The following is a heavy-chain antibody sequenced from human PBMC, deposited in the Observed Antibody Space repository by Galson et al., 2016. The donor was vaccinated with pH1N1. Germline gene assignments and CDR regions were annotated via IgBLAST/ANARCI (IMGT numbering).Heavy chain of an antibody. CDR2: IKTDGSEK. CDR1: GFTFSSNW. V-gene: IGHV3-7*03. Sequence: SLRLSCAASGFTFSSNWMHWDRQAPGKGLEWVANIKTDGSEKYYVDSVKGRFTISRDNAKNSLYLQMNSLRAEDTAVYYCVRAIGSYGSYWGQGTLVTVSS. J-gene: IGHJ4*02. CDR3: VRAIGSYGSY. D-gene: IGHD4-17*01.